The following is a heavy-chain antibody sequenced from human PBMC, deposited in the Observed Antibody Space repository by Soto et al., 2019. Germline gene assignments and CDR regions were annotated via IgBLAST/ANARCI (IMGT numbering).Heavy chain of an antibody. CDR1: GGSISGYY. V-gene: IGHV4-39*01. J-gene: IGHJ5*01. CDR3: ASTHYTQWLDTFDS. Sequence: SETLSLTCTVSGGSISGYYWGWIRQPPGKGLEWTGSIYYSGSTYYNPSLKSRVTISVDTSKNQFSLKLSSVTAADTAVYYCASTHYTQWLDTFDSWGKGTLVTVSS. D-gene: IGHD2-8*01. CDR2: IYYSGST.